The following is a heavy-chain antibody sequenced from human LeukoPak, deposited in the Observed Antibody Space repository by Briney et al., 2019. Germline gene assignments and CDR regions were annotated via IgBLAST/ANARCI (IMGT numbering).Heavy chain of an antibody. CDR2: ISSSSSTI. CDR1: GFTFSSYS. Sequence: SGGSLRLSCAASGFTFSSYSMNWVRQAPGKGLEWVSYISSSSSTIYYADSVKGRFTISRDNAKNSLYLQMNSLRAEDTAVYYCARDVLVVAATPGYYYYYGMDVWGQGTTVTVSS. V-gene: IGHV3-48*01. CDR3: ARDVLVVAATPGYYYYYGMDV. J-gene: IGHJ6*02. D-gene: IGHD2-15*01.